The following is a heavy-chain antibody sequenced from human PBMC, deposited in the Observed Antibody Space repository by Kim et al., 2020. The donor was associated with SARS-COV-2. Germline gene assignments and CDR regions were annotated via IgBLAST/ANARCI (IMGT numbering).Heavy chain of an antibody. CDR3: ATSRGPYSSSSGSWFEDY. CDR2: IIPILGIA. Sequence: SVKVSCKASGGTFSSYAISWVRQAPGQGLEWMGRIIPILGIANYAQKFQGRVTITADKSTSTAYMELSSLRSEDTAVYYCATSRGPYSSSSGSWFEDYWGQGTLVTVSS. J-gene: IGHJ4*02. CDR1: GGTFSSYA. V-gene: IGHV1-69*04. D-gene: IGHD6-6*01.